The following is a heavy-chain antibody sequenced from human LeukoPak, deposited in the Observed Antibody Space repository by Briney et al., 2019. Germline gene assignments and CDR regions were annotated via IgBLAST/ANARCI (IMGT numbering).Heavy chain of an antibody. CDR2: IYHSGST. Sequence: SKTLSLTCAVSGGSISSSNWWSWVRQPPGKGLEWIGEIYHSGSTNYNPSLKSRVTISVDKSKNQFSLKLSSVTAADTAVYYCAREDGGSYAWFDPWGQGTLVTVSS. J-gene: IGHJ5*02. CDR3: AREDGGSYAWFDP. CDR1: GGSISSSNW. D-gene: IGHD1-26*01. V-gene: IGHV4-4*02.